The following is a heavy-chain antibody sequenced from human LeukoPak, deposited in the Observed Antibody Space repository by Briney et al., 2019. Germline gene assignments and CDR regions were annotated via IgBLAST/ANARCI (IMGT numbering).Heavy chain of an antibody. V-gene: IGHV3-30*18. CDR2: ISYDGSNK. CDR3: AKGGYYYDSSGYPDY. J-gene: IGHJ4*02. D-gene: IGHD3-22*01. Sequence: PGRSLRLSRAASGFTFSSYGMHWVRQAPGKGLEWVAVISYDGSNKYYADSVKGRFTISRDNSKNTLYLQMNSLRAEDTAVYYCAKGGYYYDSSGYPDYWGQGTLVTVSS. CDR1: GFTFSSYG.